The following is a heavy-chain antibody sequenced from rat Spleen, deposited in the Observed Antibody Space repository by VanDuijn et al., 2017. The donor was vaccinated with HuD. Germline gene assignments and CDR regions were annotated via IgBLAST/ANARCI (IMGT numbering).Heavy chain of an antibody. Sequence: GLVQPSQTLSLTCTVSWFSLTGNNIHWVRQPPGKGLEWMGKMRYDGDTSYNSALTSRLSISRDTSKNQVFLKMDSLQSDDTAVYYCTRSLYSSPLFDFWGQGVMVTVSS. J-gene: IGHJ2*01. CDR2: MRYDGDT. CDR3: TRSLYSSPLFDF. V-gene: IGHV2-63*01. CDR1: WFSLTGNN. D-gene: IGHD1-2*01.